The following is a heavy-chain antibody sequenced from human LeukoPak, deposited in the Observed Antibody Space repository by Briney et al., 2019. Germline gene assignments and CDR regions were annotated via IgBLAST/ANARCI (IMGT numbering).Heavy chain of an antibody. CDR1: GFTFSRSG. CDR2: ISYDGSNK. V-gene: IGHV3-30*03. CDR3: ATTLAVAGTES. D-gene: IGHD6-19*01. Sequence: LPGRSLRLSCAASGFTFSRSGMHWVRQAPGKGLEWVALISYDGSNKYYADSVQGRFTISRDNSKNTLYLQMNSLRAEDTALYYCATTLAVAGTESWGQGTLVTVSS. J-gene: IGHJ5*02.